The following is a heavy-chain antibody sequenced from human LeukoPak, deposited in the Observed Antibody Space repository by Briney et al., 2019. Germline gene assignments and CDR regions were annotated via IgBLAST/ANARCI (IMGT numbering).Heavy chain of an antibody. CDR1: GFTFDDYA. CDR3: ARSTAGLDY. D-gene: IGHD1-1*01. J-gene: IGHJ4*02. Sequence: GGSLRLSCAASGFTFDDYAMHWVRQAPGKGLEWVANIRQDGSEKYYVDSMRGRFTISRDNAKNSLYLRMSSLRAEDTAVYYCARSTAGLDYWGQGTLVTVSS. V-gene: IGHV3-7*01. CDR2: IRQDGSEK.